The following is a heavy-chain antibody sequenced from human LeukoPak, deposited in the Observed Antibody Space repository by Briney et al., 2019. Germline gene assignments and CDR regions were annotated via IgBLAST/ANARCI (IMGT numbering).Heavy chain of an antibody. CDR2: IYPGDSDT. D-gene: IGHD4-23*01. J-gene: IGHJ4*02. CDR1: GYSFTSYW. CDR3: ARVPDYGGGQSAIDY. V-gene: IGHV5-51*01. Sequence: GESLKISCKGSGYSFTSYWIGWVRQMPGKGLEWMGIIYPGDSDTRYSPSFQGQVTISADKSISTAYLQWSSLKASDTAMYYCARVPDYGGGQSAIDYWGQGTLVTVSS.